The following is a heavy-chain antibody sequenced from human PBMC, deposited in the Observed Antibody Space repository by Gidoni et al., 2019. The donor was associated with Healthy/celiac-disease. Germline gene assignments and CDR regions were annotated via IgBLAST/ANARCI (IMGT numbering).Heavy chain of an antibody. V-gene: IGHV3-30-3*01. J-gene: IGHJ4*02. CDR2: IAYDGSNK. CDR3: AREPALTMVRGVTLDY. Sequence: QVQLVESGGGVVQHGRSLRLSCAAPGFTSSSYAMHWVRQAPGKGLEWLAVIAYDGSNKYYADSVKGRFTISRDNSKNTLYLQMNSLRAEDTAVYYCAREPALTMVRGVTLDYWGQGTLVTVSS. CDR1: GFTSSSYA. D-gene: IGHD3-10*01.